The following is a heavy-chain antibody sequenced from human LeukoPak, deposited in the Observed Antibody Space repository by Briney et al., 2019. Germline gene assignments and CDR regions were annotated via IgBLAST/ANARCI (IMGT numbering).Heavy chain of an antibody. D-gene: IGHD3-3*01. CDR2: FDPEDGET. Sequence: ASVKVSCKVSGYTLTELSMHWVRQAPGKGLEWMGGFDPEDGETIYAQKFQGRVTMTEDTSTDTAYMELSSLRSVDTAVYYCATGSLRFLEWLPYYWGQGTLVTVSS. CDR3: ATGSLRFLEWLPYY. CDR1: GYTLTELS. J-gene: IGHJ4*02. V-gene: IGHV1-24*01.